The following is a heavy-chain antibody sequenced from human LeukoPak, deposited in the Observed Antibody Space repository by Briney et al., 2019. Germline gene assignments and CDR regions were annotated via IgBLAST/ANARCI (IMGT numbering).Heavy chain of an antibody. D-gene: IGHD4-17*01. Sequence: SETLSLTCTVSGGSISSYYWSWIRQPAGKGLEWIGRIYTSGSTNYNPSLKSRVTMSVDTSKNQFSLKLSSVTAADTAVYYCARETDYGDLYNWFDPWGQGTLVTVSS. J-gene: IGHJ5*02. CDR1: GGSISSYY. CDR3: ARETDYGDLYNWFDP. V-gene: IGHV4-4*07. CDR2: IYTSGST.